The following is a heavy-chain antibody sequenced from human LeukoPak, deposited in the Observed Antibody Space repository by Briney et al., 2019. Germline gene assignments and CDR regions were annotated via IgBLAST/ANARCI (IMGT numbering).Heavy chain of an antibody. CDR1: GGTFSSYA. Sequence: SVKVSCKASGGTFSSYAISWVRQAPGQGLEWMGGIIPIFGTANYAQKFQGRVTITADESTSTACMELSSLRSEDTAVYYCARESVYGDVDYYGMDVWGQGTTVTVSS. CDR2: IIPIFGTA. J-gene: IGHJ6*02. V-gene: IGHV1-69*01. CDR3: ARESVYGDVDYYGMDV. D-gene: IGHD4-17*01.